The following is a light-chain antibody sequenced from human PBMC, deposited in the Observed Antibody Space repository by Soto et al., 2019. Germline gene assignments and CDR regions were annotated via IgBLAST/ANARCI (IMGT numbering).Light chain of an antibody. J-gene: IGLJ1*01. CDR2: EGS. Sequence: QSALTQPASVSGSPGQSITISCTGTSSDVGSYNLVSWYQQHPGKAPKLMIYEGSKRPSGVSNRFSGSKSGNTASLTISGLQAEDEADYHCCSYVGSNTYVFGTGTKVTVL. V-gene: IGLV2-23*01. CDR3: CSYVGSNTYV. CDR1: SSDVGSYNL.